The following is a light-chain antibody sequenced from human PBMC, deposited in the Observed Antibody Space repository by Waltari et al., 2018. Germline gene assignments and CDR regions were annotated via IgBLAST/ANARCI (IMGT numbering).Light chain of an antibody. V-gene: IGLV4-69*01. Sequence: QLVLTQSPSASASLGTSVKLTCSLSSGHSNYAIAWHQQRAEKGPRFLTKIDSDGSHTDGDGIPARFSWSSSGAARYLTISSLQSEDEADYYVQTWNKGVVVFGGGTKLTVL. J-gene: IGLJ2*01. CDR2: IDSDGSH. CDR1: SGHSNYA. CDR3: QTWNKGVVV.